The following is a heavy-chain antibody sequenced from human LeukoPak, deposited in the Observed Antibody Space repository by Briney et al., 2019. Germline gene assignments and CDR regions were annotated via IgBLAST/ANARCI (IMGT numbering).Heavy chain of an antibody. CDR3: ATAPYYGSGSPHDY. CDR1: GYTLTELS. Sequence: ASVKVSCKVSGYTLTELSMHWVRQAPGKGPEWMSGLDPVDGETIYAQKFQGRVTMTEGTSTDTAYMELSSLRSEDTAVYYCATAPYYGSGSPHDYWGQGALVTVSS. V-gene: IGHV1-24*01. CDR2: LDPVDGET. D-gene: IGHD3-10*01. J-gene: IGHJ4*02.